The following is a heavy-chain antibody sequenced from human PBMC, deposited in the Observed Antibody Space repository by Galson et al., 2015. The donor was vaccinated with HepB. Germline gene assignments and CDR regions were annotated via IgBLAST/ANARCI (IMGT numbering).Heavy chain of an antibody. CDR3: ARDLLSSGWYHGFDY. CDR2: IYSGGST. D-gene: IGHD6-19*01. V-gene: IGHV3-66*02. Sequence: SLRLSCAASGFTVSSNYMSWVRQAPGKGLEWVSVIYSGGSTYYADSVKGRFTMSRDNSKNTLYLQMNSLRVEDTAVYYCARDLLSSGWYHGFDYWGQGTLVTVSS. CDR1: GFTVSSNY. J-gene: IGHJ4*02.